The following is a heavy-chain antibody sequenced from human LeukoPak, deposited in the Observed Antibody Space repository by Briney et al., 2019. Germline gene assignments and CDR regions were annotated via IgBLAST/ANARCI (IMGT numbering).Heavy chain of an antibody. D-gene: IGHD2-15*01. J-gene: IGHJ3*02. CDR3: AKDLRSGGSCCDAFDI. CDR1: GFTFSSYA. V-gene: IGHV3-23*01. CDR2: ISGSGGST. Sequence: GASLRLSCAASGFTFSSYAMSWVRQAPGKGLEWVSGISGSGGSTYYADAVKGRFTISRDNSKNTLYLQMNSLRVEDTAVYYCAKDLRSGGSCCDAFDIWGQGTMVTVSS.